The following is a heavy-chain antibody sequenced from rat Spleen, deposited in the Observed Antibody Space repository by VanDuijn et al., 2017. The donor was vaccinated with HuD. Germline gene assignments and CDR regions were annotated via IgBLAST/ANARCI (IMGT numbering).Heavy chain of an antibody. CDR2: IIYDGSRT. Sequence: EVQLVESGGGLVQPGRSLKLSCAASGFTFSDYNMAWVRQAPKKGLEWVATIIYDGSRTYYRDSVKGRFTISRDNAKSTLYLQMDSLRSEDTATYYCARDNYPNWFAYWGQGTLVTVSS. D-gene: IGHD1-10*01. J-gene: IGHJ3*01. CDR3: ARDNYPNWFAY. CDR1: GFTFSDYN. V-gene: IGHV5S10*01.